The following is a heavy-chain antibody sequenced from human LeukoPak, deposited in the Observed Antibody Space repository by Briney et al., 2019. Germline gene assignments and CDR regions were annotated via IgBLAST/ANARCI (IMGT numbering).Heavy chain of an antibody. J-gene: IGHJ4*02. CDR3: AREKDTVFDY. Sequence: GGSLRLSCAASGFTVSSNYMSWVRQAPGKGLEWVSVIYSGGSTYYADSVKGQFTISRDNSKNTLYLQMNSLRAEDTAVYYCAREKDTVFDYWGQGTLVTVSS. CDR2: IYSGGST. D-gene: IGHD4-17*01. V-gene: IGHV3-66*02. CDR1: GFTVSSNY.